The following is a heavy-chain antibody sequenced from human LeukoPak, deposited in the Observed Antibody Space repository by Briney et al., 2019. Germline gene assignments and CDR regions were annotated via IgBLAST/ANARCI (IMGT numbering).Heavy chain of an antibody. CDR2: IYTSGST. V-gene: IGHV4-4*07. J-gene: IGHJ6*02. CDR1: GGSISNYY. Sequence: SETLSLTCTVSGGSISNYYWSWIRQPAGKGLEWIGRIYTSGSTKYNPSLKSRVTISVDTSKNQFSLKLSSVTAADTAVYYCASLGMAYSSYYYYYGMDVWGQGTTVTVSS. CDR3: ASLGMAYSSYYYYYGMDV. D-gene: IGHD2-15*01.